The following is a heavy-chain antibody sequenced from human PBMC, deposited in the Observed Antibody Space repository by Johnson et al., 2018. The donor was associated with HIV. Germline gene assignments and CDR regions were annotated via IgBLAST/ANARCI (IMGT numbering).Heavy chain of an antibody. D-gene: IGHD6-19*01. CDR2: INWDGGNT. J-gene: IGHJ3*02. CDR1: GFRFEDYG. CDR3: ARASGYSIGGENSRVDGFDI. Sequence: MQLVESGGDVVRPGGSLRLSCVGSGFRFEDYGMNWVRQTPGKGLEWVSTINWDGGNTNYVDSVGGRFNIPRDNAKKSLYLQMNNLRAEDKALYYWARASGYSIGGENSRVDGFDIWGQGTMVTVSS. V-gene: IGHV3-20*04.